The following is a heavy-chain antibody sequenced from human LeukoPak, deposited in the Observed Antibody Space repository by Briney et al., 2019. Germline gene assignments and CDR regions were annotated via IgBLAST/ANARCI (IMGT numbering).Heavy chain of an antibody. CDR1: GGPISSYY. Sequence: SETLSLTCTVSGGPISSYYWSWIRQPAGKGLEWIGRIYTSGSTNYNPSLKSRVTMSVDTSKNQFSLKLSSVTAADTAVYYCARSGDYYDSSGYPRGGYFDYWGQGTLVTVSS. J-gene: IGHJ4*02. CDR2: IYTSGST. D-gene: IGHD3-22*01. CDR3: ARSGDYYDSSGYPRGGYFDY. V-gene: IGHV4-4*07.